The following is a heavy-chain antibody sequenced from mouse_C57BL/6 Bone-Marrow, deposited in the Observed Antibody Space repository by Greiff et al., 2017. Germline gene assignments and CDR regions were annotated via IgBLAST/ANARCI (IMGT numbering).Heavy chain of an antibody. CDR3: AGGAAYGSSYIWYFDV. CDR2: IYPRDGST. V-gene: IGHV1-85*01. CDR1: GYTFTSYD. J-gene: IGHJ1*03. Sequence: VQLVGSGPELVKPGASVKLSCKASGYTFTSYDINWVKQRPGQGLEWIGWIYPRDGSTKYNEKFKGQATLTVATSSSTAYMELHSLTSDDSAAYFSAGGAAYGSSYIWYFDVWGTGTTVTVSS. D-gene: IGHD1-1*01.